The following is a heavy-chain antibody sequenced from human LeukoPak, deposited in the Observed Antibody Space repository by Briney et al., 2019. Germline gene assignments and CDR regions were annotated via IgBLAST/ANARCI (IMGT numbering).Heavy chain of an antibody. CDR1: GSTFSGYA. Sequence: GGSLRLSCATSGSTFSGYAMNWVRQAPGKGLEWVSGISGSGITYYPNSVKGRFTISRDNSKNTLYLQMDSLRAEDTAVYYCAKGSGGSCYYGIDYWGQGTLVTVSS. CDR3: AKGSGGSCYYGIDY. D-gene: IGHD2-15*01. J-gene: IGHJ4*02. CDR2: ISGSGIT. V-gene: IGHV3-23*01.